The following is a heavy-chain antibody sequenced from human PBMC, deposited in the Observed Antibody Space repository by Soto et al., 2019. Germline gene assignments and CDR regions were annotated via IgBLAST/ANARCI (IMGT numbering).Heavy chain of an antibody. V-gene: IGHV4-59*01. CDR1: GGSISSYY. D-gene: IGHD5-18*01. CDR2: IYYSGST. J-gene: IGHJ6*02. Sequence: SETLSLTCTVSGGSISSYYWSWIRQPPGKGLEWIGYIYYSGSTNYSPSLKSRVTISVDTSKNQFSLKLSSVTAADTAVYYCASSPRGYSYGPAPSYYYGMEVWGQGTTVTVSS. CDR3: ASSPRGYSYGPAPSYYYGMEV.